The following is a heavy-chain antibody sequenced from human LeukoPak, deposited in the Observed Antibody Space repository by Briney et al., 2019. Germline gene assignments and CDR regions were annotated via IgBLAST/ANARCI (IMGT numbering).Heavy chain of an antibody. CDR1: GFTFSSYG. V-gene: IGHV3-23*01. J-gene: IGHJ4*02. CDR3: AKDQGANWGGDY. D-gene: IGHD7-27*01. CDR2: ISGSGGST. Sequence: AGGSLRLSCAASGFTFSSYGMSWVRQAPGKGLEWVSAISGSGGSTYYADSVKGRFTISRDNPKNTLYLQMNSLRAEDTAVYYCAKDQGANWGGDYWGQGTLVTVSS.